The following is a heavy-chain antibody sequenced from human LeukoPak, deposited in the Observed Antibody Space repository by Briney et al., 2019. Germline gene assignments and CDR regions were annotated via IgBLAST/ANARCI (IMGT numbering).Heavy chain of an antibody. CDR1: GFTFSSYW. J-gene: IGHJ4*02. Sequence: GGSLRLSCAASGFTFSSYWMHWVRQAPGKGLVWVSRINSDGSSTSYADSVKGRFTISRDNAKNTLYLQMNSLRAEDTAVYYCARDPYCSGGSCYHSSFDYWGQGTLVTVSS. V-gene: IGHV3-74*01. CDR2: INSDGSST. CDR3: ARDPYCSGGSCYHSSFDY. D-gene: IGHD2-15*01.